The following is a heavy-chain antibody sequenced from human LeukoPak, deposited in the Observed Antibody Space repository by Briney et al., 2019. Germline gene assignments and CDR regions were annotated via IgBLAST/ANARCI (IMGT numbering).Heavy chain of an antibody. CDR3: ARYGGSGTYFFDY. Sequence: SETLSLTCAVSGGSVSSGGYSWSWIRQPPGKGLEWIGYIYDSGSTCYNPSLKSRVTISLDRSKNQFSLKLTSVTAADTAVYYCARYGGSGTYFFDYWGQGTLVTVSS. V-gene: IGHV4-30-2*01. CDR1: GGSVSSGGYS. J-gene: IGHJ4*02. CDR2: IYDSGST. D-gene: IGHD3-10*01.